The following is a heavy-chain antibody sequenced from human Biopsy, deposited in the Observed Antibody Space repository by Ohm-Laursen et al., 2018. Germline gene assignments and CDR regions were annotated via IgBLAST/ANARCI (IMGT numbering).Heavy chain of an antibody. D-gene: IGHD3-22*01. Sequence: SSVKVSCKAPEGTFSNYGVNWVRQAPGQGLEWLGGNIPILGTGNYAQKFQDRVTVAADTSTSTATMELRSLRSDDTAVYYCARDTKWLASGPIDYWGQGALVTVSS. CDR1: EGTFSNYG. CDR3: ARDTKWLASGPIDY. V-gene: IGHV1-69*06. CDR2: NIPILGTG. J-gene: IGHJ4*02.